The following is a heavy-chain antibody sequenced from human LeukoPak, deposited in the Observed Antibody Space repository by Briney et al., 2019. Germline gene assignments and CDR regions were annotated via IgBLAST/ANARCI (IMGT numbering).Heavy chain of an antibody. D-gene: IGHD5-18*01. Sequence: SETLSLTCTVSGGSISSGDYYWGWIRQPPGKGLEWIGYIYYSGSTYYNPSLKSRVTISVDTSKNQFSLKLSSVTAADTAVYYCARVDTAMATGDYWGQGTLVTVSS. J-gene: IGHJ4*02. CDR3: ARVDTAMATGDY. V-gene: IGHV4-30-4*01. CDR2: IYYSGST. CDR1: GGSISSGDYY.